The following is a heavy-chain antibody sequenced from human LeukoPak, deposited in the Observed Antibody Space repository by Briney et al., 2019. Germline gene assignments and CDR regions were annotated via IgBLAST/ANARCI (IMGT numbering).Heavy chain of an antibody. J-gene: IGHJ4*02. CDR3: ARDLSPIVATIVMIDY. CDR2: INPNSGGT. CDR1: GYTFTGYY. Sequence: ASVKVSCKASGYTFTGYYMHWVRQAPGQGLEWMGWINPNSGGTNYAQKFQGRVTMTRDTSISTAYMELGRLRSDDTAVYYCARDLSPIVATIVMIDYWGQGTLVTVSS. V-gene: IGHV1-2*02. D-gene: IGHD5-12*01.